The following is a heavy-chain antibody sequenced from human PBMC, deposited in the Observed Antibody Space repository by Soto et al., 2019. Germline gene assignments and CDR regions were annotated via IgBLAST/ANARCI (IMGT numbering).Heavy chain of an antibody. Sequence: SETLSLTCTVSGASISGDYWSWIRQPPGKGLEWIGYTANTNYNPSLMGRVTISVDMSKNQFYLRLTSVTAADTAVYYCARHGWEDSRGFWSWFGPWGQGALVTVSS. V-gene: IGHV4-59*08. J-gene: IGHJ5*02. D-gene: IGHD3-22*01. CDR2: TANT. CDR1: GASISGDY. CDR3: ARHGWEDSRGFWSWFGP.